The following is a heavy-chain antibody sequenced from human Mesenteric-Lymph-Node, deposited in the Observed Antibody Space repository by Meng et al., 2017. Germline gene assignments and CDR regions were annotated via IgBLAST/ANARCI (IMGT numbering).Heavy chain of an antibody. CDR3: ARGPTTYFDY. Sequence: QVQVQGSGPGLVKPSQTLSLTCSGSGGSISSGDSYWSWIRQPPGKGLEWIGYIYYSGSTYYNPSLRSRITISVDTSKNQFSLRLRSVTAADTAVYYCARGPTTYFDYWGQGTLVTVSS. J-gene: IGHJ4*02. V-gene: IGHV4-30-4*01. CDR2: IYYSGST. D-gene: IGHD4-17*01. CDR1: GGSISSGDSY.